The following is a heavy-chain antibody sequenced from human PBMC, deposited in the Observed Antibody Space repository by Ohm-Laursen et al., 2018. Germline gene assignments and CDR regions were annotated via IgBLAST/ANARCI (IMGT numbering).Heavy chain of an antibody. CDR3: ARVIRSPDAFDI. CDR1: GYTFTSHQ. Sequence: GASVKVSCKASGYTFTSHQMHWVRQAPGQGLEWMGWISVYNGDTNYAQKFQGRVTMTTDTSTNTAYMELRSLTFDDTAVYYCARVIRSPDAFDIWGQGTMVKVSS. J-gene: IGHJ3*02. V-gene: IGHV1-18*04. CDR2: ISVYNGDT. D-gene: IGHD3-16*01.